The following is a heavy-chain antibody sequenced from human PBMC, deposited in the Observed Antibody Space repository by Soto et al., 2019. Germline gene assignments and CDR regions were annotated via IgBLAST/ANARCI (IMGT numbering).Heavy chain of an antibody. D-gene: IGHD3-22*01. V-gene: IGHV4-31*03. CDR2: IYYSGST. Sequence: PSETLSLTCTVSGGSISSGGYYWSWIRHHPGKGLEWIGYIYYSGSTYYNPSLKSRVTISVDTSKNQFSLKLSSVTAADTAVYYCARDRNYYDSSGYYVAFDIWGQGTMVTVSS. CDR3: ARDRNYYDSSGYYVAFDI. CDR1: GGSISSGGYY. J-gene: IGHJ3*02.